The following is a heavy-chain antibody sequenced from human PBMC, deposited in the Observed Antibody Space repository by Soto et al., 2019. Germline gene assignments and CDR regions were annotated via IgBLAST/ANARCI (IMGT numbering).Heavy chain of an antibody. D-gene: IGHD3-22*01. CDR1: GFTFGSYG. Sequence: PGGSLRLSGAASGFTFGSYGMTWVRQAPGKGLECVSGITAATGTTYYADSVKGRFTISRDLSTNTLFLQMNSLRAADSAVYYCAKGKGRSNFYDRGLDAWGQGTTVTVSS. CDR3: AKGKGRSNFYDRGLDA. V-gene: IGHV3-23*01. J-gene: IGHJ6*02. CDR2: ITAATGTT.